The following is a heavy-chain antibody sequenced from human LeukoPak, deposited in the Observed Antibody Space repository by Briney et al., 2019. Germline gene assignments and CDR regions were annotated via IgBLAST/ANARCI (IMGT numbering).Heavy chain of an antibody. J-gene: IGHJ4*02. CDR2: IYHSGST. CDR1: GYSISSGYY. D-gene: IGHD5-18*01. Sequence: SETLSLTCTVSGYSISSGYYWGWIRPPPGKGLEWIGSIYHSGSTYYNPSLKSRVTISVDTSKNQFSLKLSSVTAADTAVYYCARHEDTAMVVSPFDSWGQGTLVTVSS. V-gene: IGHV4-38-2*02. CDR3: ARHEDTAMVVSPFDS.